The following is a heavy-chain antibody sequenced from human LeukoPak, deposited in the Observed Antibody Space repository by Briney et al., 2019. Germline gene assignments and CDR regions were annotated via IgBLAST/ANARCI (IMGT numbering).Heavy chain of an antibody. J-gene: IGHJ4*02. CDR1: GRTFSNYD. D-gene: IGHD3-22*01. V-gene: IGHV1-69*05. CDR3: VRERRYDSNGYYFESDY. CDR2: IIPRFGSA. Sequence: ASVKVSCKASGRTFSNYDFSWVRQAPGQGLEGMGQIIPRFGSANYAQKFQGRVTITRDKSTPTTNMELSSLRRGETAVYYCVRERRYDSNGYYFESDYWGGGALVGDSP.